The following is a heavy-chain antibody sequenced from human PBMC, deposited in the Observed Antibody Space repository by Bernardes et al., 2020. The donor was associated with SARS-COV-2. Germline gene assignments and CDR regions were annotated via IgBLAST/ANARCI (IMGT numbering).Heavy chain of an antibody. CDR1: GFTFSNYS. CDR2: ISSSSSYI. D-gene: IGHD6-6*01. J-gene: IGHJ5*02. CDR3: ARGLYSRSARNWFDP. Sequence: GGSLRLSCAASGFTFSNYSMNWVRQAPGKGLEWVASISSSSSYIYYADSVKGRFTISRDNAKNSLYLQMNSLRAEDTAVYYCARGLYSRSARNWFDPWGQGTLVTVAS. V-gene: IGHV3-21*01.